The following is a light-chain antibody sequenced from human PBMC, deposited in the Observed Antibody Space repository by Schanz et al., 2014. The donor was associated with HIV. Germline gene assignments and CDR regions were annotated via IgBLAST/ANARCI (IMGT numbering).Light chain of an antibody. CDR3: LQHNTYPWT. CDR1: QSLSSN. CDR2: DGS. V-gene: IGKV3-15*01. Sequence: EIVMTQSPATLSVSPGERATLSCRASQSLSSNLAWYQQKPGQAPRLLIYDGSIRATGVPARFSGSGSGTEFSLTISSLQSEDFAVYYCLQHNTYPWTFGQGTKVEIK. J-gene: IGKJ1*01.